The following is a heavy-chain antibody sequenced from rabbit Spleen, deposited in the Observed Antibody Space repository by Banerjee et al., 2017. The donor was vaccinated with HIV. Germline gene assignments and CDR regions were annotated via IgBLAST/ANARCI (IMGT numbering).Heavy chain of an antibody. CDR2: IWGGRSGYT. V-gene: IGHV1S45*01. Sequence: QEQLEESGGDLVKPEGSPTLTCKASGFSFSGDYWTSWVRQAPGKGLEWVACIWGGRSGYTAYASWAKGRFTISKTSSTTMTLQMTSLTAADTATYFCARGANDDGAGYDLWGPGTLVTVS. CDR1: GFSFSGDYW. CDR3: ARGANDDGAGYDL. J-gene: IGHJ6*01. D-gene: IGHD6-1*01.